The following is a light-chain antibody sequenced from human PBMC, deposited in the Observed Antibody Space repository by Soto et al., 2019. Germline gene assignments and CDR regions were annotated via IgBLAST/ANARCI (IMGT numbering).Light chain of an antibody. J-gene: IGLJ1*01. CDR3: SSYTSSSTSRV. Sequence: QSVLTQPASVSGSPGQSITISCTGTSSDVGGYNYVSWYQQHPGKAPKLMIYEVSNRPSGVSNRFSGSKSGNTASLTISGLQAEDEADYYCSSYTSSSTSRVFGTGNKVTVL. CDR1: SSDVGGYNY. V-gene: IGLV2-14*01. CDR2: EVS.